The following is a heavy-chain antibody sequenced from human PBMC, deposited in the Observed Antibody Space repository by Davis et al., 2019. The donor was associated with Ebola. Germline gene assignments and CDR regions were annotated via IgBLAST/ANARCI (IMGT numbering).Heavy chain of an antibody. V-gene: IGHV1-18*01. CDR2: ISAYNGNT. Sequence: AASVKVSCKASGYTFTSYGISWVRQAPGQGLEWMGWISAYNGNTNYAQKLQGRVTMTTDTYTSTAYMELRSLRSEDTAVYYCARAGSSQLYYYYGMDVWGQGTTVTVSS. J-gene: IGHJ6*02. D-gene: IGHD6-13*01. CDR3: ARAGSSQLYYYYGMDV. CDR1: GYTFTSYG.